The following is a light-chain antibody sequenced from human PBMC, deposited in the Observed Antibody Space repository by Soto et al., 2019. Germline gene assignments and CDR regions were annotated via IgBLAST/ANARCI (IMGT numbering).Light chain of an antibody. Sequence: QSALTQPASVSGSPGQSITISCTGTSRDVGGYNYVSWYQQHPGKAPELMIHDVSNRPSGVSNRFSGSKSGNTASLTISGRQAEDEAEYYCISYTSSSLYVFGTGTKLTVL. CDR1: SRDVGGYNY. CDR3: ISYTSSSLYV. J-gene: IGLJ1*01. V-gene: IGLV2-14*01. CDR2: DVS.